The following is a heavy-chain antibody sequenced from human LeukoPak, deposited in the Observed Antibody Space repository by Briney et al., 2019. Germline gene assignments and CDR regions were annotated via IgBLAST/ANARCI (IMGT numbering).Heavy chain of an antibody. V-gene: IGHV3-23*01. CDR3: ARDSCSGDRCWRYFEN. CDR1: GFTFSSEA. Sequence: VGSLRLSCAASGFTFSSEAMSGVRHAPGKGREWGGAIICSGGSTYYADSVKGRFTISRYNSKNTMYLQMGTLKPEDMAVSYCARDSCSGDRCWRYFENWGQGTLVTVSS. CDR2: IICSGGST. D-gene: IGHD2-15*01. J-gene: IGHJ4*02.